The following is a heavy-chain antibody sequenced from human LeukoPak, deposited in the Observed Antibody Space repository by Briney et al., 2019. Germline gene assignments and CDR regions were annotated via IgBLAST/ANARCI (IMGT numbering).Heavy chain of an antibody. CDR3: ARQSYSSGSLFDY. D-gene: IGHD6-19*01. CDR1: GFTFSSYSMN. V-gene: IGHV4-39*01. J-gene: IGHJ4*02. Sequence: GSLRLSCAASGFTFSSYSMNWVRQPPGKGLEWIGSIYYSGSTYYNPSLKSRVTISVDTSKNQFSLKLSSVTAADTAVYYCARQSYSSGSLFDYWGQGTLVTVSS. CDR2: IYYSGST.